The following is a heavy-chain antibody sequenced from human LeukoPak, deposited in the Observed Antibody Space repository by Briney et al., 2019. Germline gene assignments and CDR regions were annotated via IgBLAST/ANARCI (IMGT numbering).Heavy chain of an antibody. CDR2: IIPNSGGT. CDR3: ARGCQYQLLIYFCYYMDV. CDR1: GYTFTGYY. D-gene: IGHD2-2*01. V-gene: IGHV1-2*02. Sequence: ASVKVSCKASGYTFTGYYLHWVRQAPGQGLEWMGWIIPNSGGTKYAQTFQGRVTMTRDTSISTAYMDLSSLRSDDTAVYYCARGCQYQLLIYFCYYMDVWGKGTTVTVSS. J-gene: IGHJ6*03.